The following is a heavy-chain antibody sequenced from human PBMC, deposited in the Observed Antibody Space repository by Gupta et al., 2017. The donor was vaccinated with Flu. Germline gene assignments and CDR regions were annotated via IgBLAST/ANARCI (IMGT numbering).Heavy chain of an antibody. CDR1: GFAFADHA. Sequence: EVQLVESGGGLVQPGRSLRVSCAAPGFAFADHAMHWVRQPPGKGLEWVSGITWNSDRVHYADSGKGRFTISRDNAKNSLSLQMSSLSPEDTAFYYCARGVGSASLFIYFDYWGQGNMVTVSS. J-gene: IGHJ4*02. D-gene: IGHD6-6*01. CDR2: ITWNSDRV. CDR3: ARGVGSASLFIYFDY. V-gene: IGHV3-9*01.